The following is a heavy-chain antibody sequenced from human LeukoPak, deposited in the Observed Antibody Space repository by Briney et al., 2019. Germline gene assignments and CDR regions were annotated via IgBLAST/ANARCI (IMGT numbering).Heavy chain of an antibody. D-gene: IGHD3-10*01. J-gene: IGHJ4*02. Sequence: GGSLRLSCAASGFTFDDYGMSWVRQAPGKGLEWVSAISWNSGSIGYADSVKGRFTISRDNAKNSLYLQMNSLRAEDTALYYCAKGPSRKALWFGELLAYWGQGTLVTVSS. CDR1: GFTFDDYG. CDR3: AKGPSRKALWFGELLAY. CDR2: ISWNSGSI. V-gene: IGHV3-9*01.